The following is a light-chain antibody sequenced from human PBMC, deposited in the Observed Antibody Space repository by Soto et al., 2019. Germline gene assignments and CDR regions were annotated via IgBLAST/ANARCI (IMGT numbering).Light chain of an antibody. J-gene: IGLJ3*02. CDR2: SNN. CDR1: SSNIRINT. Sequence: QSVLTQPPSASGTPGQRVTISCSGSSSNIRINTVNWYQQLPGTAPKLLIYSNNKRPSGIPDRFSGSKSGTSATLGITGLQTGDEADYYCGTWDSSLSGGVFGGGTKVTVL. CDR3: GTWDSSLSGGV. V-gene: IGLV1-44*01.